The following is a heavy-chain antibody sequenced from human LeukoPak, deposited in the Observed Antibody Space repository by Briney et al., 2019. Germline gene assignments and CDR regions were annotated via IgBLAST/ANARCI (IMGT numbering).Heavy chain of an antibody. J-gene: IGHJ5*02. Sequence: SETLSLTCTVSGGSISSHYWSWIRQPPGKVLEWIGYIYYSGSTNYNPSLKSRVTISVDTSKNQFSLKLSSVTAADTAVYYCARSLQLARNWFDPWGQGTLVTVSS. CDR3: ARSLQLARNWFDP. CDR1: GGSISSHY. V-gene: IGHV4-59*11. CDR2: IYYSGST. D-gene: IGHD4-11*01.